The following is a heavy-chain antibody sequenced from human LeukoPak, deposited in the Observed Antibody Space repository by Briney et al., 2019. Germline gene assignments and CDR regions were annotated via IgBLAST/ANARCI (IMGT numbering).Heavy chain of an antibody. Sequence: GSLRLSCAVSGFTFSSYAMSWVRQAPGKGLEWVSGISGSGGTTYYADSVKGRFTIFRDNSKNTLYLQMNSLRAEDTAIYYCTKKPGVVEIWGQGTMVTVSS. CDR2: ISGSGGTT. V-gene: IGHV3-23*01. J-gene: IGHJ3*02. CDR1: GFTFSSYA. D-gene: IGHD2-15*01. CDR3: TKKPGVVEI.